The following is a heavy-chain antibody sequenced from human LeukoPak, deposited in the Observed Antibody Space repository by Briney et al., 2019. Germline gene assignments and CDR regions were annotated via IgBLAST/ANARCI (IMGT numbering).Heavy chain of an antibody. J-gene: IGHJ6*02. CDR1: GFTFSNYA. CDR2: ISSSSSYI. V-gene: IGHV3-21*01. CDR3: ARDGSSSLYGMDV. Sequence: GGSLRLSCAASGFTFSNYAMSWVRQAPGKGLGWVSSISSSSSYIYYADSVKGRFTISRDNAKNSLYLQMNGLRAEDTAVYYCARDGSSSLYGMDVWGQGTTVTVSS. D-gene: IGHD2-2*01.